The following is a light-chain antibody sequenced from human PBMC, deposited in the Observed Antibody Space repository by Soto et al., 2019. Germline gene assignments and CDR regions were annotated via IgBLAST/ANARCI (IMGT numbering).Light chain of an antibody. J-gene: IGKJ1*01. CDR3: QQYNSYWT. Sequence: DIQMTQSPSPLSASVGDRVTITCRASQSISSWLAWYQQKPGKAPKLLIYDASSLESGVPSRFSGSGSGTEFTLTISSLQPEDFATYYCQQYNSYWTFGQGTKV. CDR2: DAS. V-gene: IGKV1-5*01. CDR1: QSISSW.